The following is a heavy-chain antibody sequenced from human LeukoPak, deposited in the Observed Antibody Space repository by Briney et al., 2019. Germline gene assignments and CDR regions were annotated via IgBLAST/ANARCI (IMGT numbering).Heavy chain of an antibody. D-gene: IGHD3-10*01. CDR2: IHQDGSEK. CDR1: GFTFSSYW. V-gene: IGHV3-7*01. CDR3: ARDGAYITMVRGGSGDY. J-gene: IGHJ4*02. Sequence: PGGSLRLSCAASGFTFSSYWMSWVRQAPGKGLEWVANIHQDGSEKYYVDSVKGRFTISRDNAKNSLYLQMNSLRAEDTAVYYCARDGAYITMVRGGSGDYWGQGTLVTVSS.